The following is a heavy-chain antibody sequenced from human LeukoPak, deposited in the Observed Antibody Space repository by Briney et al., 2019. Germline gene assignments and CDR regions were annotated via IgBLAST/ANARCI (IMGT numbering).Heavy chain of an antibody. CDR2: ISSSGSLI. CDR1: GFIFSSYS. D-gene: IGHD4-4*01. V-gene: IGHV3-48*01. Sequence: GGSLRLSCAASGFIFSSYSMNWVRQMPGKGLEWVAYISSSGSLIYYADTVKGRFTISRDDGKNSLFLQMNSLRAEDTAVYFCARNPTAVTTPESWGPGTRVTVSS. J-gene: IGHJ5*02. CDR3: ARNPTAVTTPES.